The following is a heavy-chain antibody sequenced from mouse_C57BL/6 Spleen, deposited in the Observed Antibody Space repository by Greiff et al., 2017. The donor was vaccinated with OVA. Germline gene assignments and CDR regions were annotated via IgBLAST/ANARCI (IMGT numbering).Heavy chain of an antibody. D-gene: IGHD2-9*01. CDR2: IYPGSGNT. Sequence: VKLQESGPELVKPGASVKISCKASGYSFTSYYIHWVKQRPGQGLEWIGWIYPGSGNTKYNEKFKGKATLTADTSSSTAYMQLSSLTSEDSAVYYCARPSMVTTPYYFDYWGQGTTLTVSS. V-gene: IGHV1-66*01. CDR3: ARPSMVTTPYYFDY. J-gene: IGHJ2*01. CDR1: GYSFTSYY.